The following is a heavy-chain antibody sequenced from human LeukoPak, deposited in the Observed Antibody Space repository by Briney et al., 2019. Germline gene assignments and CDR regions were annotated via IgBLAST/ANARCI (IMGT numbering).Heavy chain of an antibody. CDR1: GYSFSGYG. Sequence: ASVKVSCKASGYSFSGYGMLWVRQAPGQGLEYMGWINTNTGNPTYAQGFTGRFVFSLDTSVNTAYLQISSQMAEDSAVYYCARAGAARLSHDYWGQGTLVTVSS. D-gene: IGHD6-6*01. J-gene: IGHJ4*02. CDR2: INTNTGNP. V-gene: IGHV7-4-1*02. CDR3: ARAGAARLSHDY.